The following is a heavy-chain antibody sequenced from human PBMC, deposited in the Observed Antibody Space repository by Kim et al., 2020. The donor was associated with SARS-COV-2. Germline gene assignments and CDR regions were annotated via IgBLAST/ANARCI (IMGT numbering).Heavy chain of an antibody. CDR3: AKVHRGYSYGYPDY. CDR1: GFTFDDYA. CDR2: ISWSSGSI. Sequence: GGSLRLSCAASGFTFDDYAMNWVRQAPGKGLEWVSGISWSSGSIGYADSVKGRFTISRDNAKNSLYLQMNSLRAEDTALYYCAKVHRGYSYGYPDYWGEGSLVSVSS. D-gene: IGHD5-18*01. V-gene: IGHV3-9*01. J-gene: IGHJ4*02.